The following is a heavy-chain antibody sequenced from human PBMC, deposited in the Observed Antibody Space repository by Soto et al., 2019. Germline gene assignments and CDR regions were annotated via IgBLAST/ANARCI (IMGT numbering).Heavy chain of an antibody. D-gene: IGHD5-18*01. V-gene: IGHV4-34*01. Sequence: QVQLQQRGAGLLKPSETLSLTCAVYGGSFSGYYWSWIRQPPGKGLEWIGEINHSGSTNYNPSLKSRVTISVDTSKNQFSLKLSSVTAADTAVYYCARVMALYSYVDYWCQGTLVTVSS. J-gene: IGHJ4*02. CDR1: GGSFSGYY. CDR3: ARVMALYSYVDY. CDR2: INHSGST.